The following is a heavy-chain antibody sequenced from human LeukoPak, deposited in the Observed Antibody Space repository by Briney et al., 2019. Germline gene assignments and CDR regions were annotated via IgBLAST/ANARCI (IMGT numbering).Heavy chain of an antibody. Sequence: GGSLRLSCAASGFTFSNSDLSWVRQAPGKGLEWVSAISGSGGSTYYADSVKGRFTISRDNSKNTLYLQMNSLRAEDTAVYYCAKDLGYSSSWDAFDIWGQGTMVTVSS. J-gene: IGHJ3*02. V-gene: IGHV3-23*01. D-gene: IGHD6-13*01. CDR3: AKDLGYSSSWDAFDI. CDR2: ISGSGGST. CDR1: GFTFSNSD.